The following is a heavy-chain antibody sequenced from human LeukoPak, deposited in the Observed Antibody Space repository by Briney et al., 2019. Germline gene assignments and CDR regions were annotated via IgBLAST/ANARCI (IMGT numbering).Heavy chain of an antibody. J-gene: IGHJ4*02. CDR1: GGSISSGSYY. Sequence: PSQTLSLTCTVSGGSISSGSYYWSWIRQPPGKGLEWIGYIYYSGTTNYNPSLKSRVTISVDTSKNQFSLNLSSVTAADTAVYYCARDRLYYFDYWGQGTLVTVSS. CDR3: ARDRLYYFDY. CDR2: IYYSGTT. V-gene: IGHV4-61*01.